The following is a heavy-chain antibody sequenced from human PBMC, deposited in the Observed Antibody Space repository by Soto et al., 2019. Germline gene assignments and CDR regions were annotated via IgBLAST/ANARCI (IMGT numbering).Heavy chain of an antibody. V-gene: IGHV4-39*01. J-gene: IGHJ4*02. CDR3: ARRRASDYGGNHHPYYFDR. Sequence: SETLSLTCTVSGASIITNNYFWVWILQSPRRGLELIGSIAYSWRTYDNPSLQSRVTISIDASKNQFSLKLTSVTTADTSIYYCARRRASDYGGNHHPYYFDRWGQGTLVTVS. CDR2: IAYSWRT. D-gene: IGHD4-17*01. CDR1: GASIITNNYF.